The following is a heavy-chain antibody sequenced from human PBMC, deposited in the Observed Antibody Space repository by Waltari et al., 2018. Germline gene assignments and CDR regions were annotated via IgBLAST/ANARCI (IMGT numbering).Heavy chain of an antibody. V-gene: IGHV1-18*01. Sequence: QVQLVQSGGEVKNPGASVKVSCKTSGYTFTRWGSSWVRQAPGQGLEWMGWTSAHNDDTNYVEKFQGRVTMTTDTSTNTAYLELRSLRSDDTAVYYCARDYFSDYVFDYWGQGTLVIVSS. CDR3: ARDYFSDYVFDY. CDR2: TSAHNDDT. D-gene: IGHD4-4*01. J-gene: IGHJ4*02. CDR1: GYTFTRWG.